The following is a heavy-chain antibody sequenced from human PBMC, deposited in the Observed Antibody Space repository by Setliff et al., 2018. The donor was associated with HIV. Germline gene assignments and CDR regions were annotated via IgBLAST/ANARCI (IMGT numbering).Heavy chain of an antibody. V-gene: IGHV4-38-2*01. CDR3: ARVETTVTSRLDY. CDR2: TYQSGTT. D-gene: IGHD4-17*01. Sequence: SETLSLTCAVSGFSISSGFFWGWVRQPPGKGLEWIGSTYQSGTTYYNPALKSRVTISVDTSKNQFSLRLTSVTAADTAVYFCARVETTVTSRLDYWGQGTLVTVS. J-gene: IGHJ4*02. CDR1: GFSISSGFF.